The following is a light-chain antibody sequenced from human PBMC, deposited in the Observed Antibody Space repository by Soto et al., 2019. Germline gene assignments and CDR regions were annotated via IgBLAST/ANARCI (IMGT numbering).Light chain of an antibody. CDR2: SNN. CDR3: ASWEYRLNSTRML. CDR1: YSNIGSNT. J-gene: IGLJ2*01. Sequence: QSVLTQPPSVSATPGQRVTISCSGTYSNIGSNTVAWYQRLQGTAPKLLIYSNNERPSGVPDRFSGSKSGSSATLAISGLQCQDEADYYGASWEYRLNSTRMLFGGGTKVTVL. V-gene: IGLV1-44*01.